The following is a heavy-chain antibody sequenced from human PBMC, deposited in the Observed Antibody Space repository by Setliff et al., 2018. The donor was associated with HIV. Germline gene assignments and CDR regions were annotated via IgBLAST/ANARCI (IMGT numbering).Heavy chain of an antibody. Sequence: SETLSLTCSVSGDSIFTSTYYWGWIRQPPGKRLEWIGSIYYTGSTYYDPSLKSRVTISLDTSKNQFFLKLSSVTAPDTAIYYCARQTWEYYDTLTGYYRSPKNFDSWGQGTLVTVSS. J-gene: IGHJ4*02. CDR3: ARQTWEYYDTLTGYYRSPKNFDS. V-gene: IGHV4-39*01. D-gene: IGHD3-9*01. CDR1: GDSIFTSTYY. CDR2: IYYTGST.